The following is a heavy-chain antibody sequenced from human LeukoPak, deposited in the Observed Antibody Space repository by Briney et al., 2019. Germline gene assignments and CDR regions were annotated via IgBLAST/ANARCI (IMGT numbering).Heavy chain of an antibody. CDR3: ASTAYYYDSSGYYADWYFDL. CDR2: IYYSGST. D-gene: IGHD3-22*01. Sequence: ASQTLSLTCAVSGGSISSSSYYWSWIRQPPGKGLEWIGYIYYSGSTNYNPSLKSRVTISVDTSKNQFSLKLSSVTAADTAVYYCASTAYYYDSSGYYADWYFDLWGRGTLVTVSS. CDR1: GGSISSSSYY. J-gene: IGHJ2*01. V-gene: IGHV4-61*05.